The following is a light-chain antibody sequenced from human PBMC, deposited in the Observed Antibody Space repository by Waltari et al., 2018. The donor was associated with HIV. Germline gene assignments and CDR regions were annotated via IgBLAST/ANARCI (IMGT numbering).Light chain of an antibody. Sequence: QSVLTQPPSASGTPGQRVTISCSGSSSNIRSNTVSWYQQLPGTAPKLLIYSNDQRPSGVPDRFSGSKSGTSASLAISGLQSEYEADYYCAAWDDSLNGWVFGGGTKLTVL. CDR1: SSNIRSNT. V-gene: IGLV1-44*01. CDR2: SND. J-gene: IGLJ3*02. CDR3: AAWDDSLNGWV.